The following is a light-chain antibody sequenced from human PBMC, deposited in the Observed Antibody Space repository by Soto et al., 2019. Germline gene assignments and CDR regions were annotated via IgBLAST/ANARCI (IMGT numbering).Light chain of an antibody. V-gene: IGLV2-14*01. J-gene: IGLJ2*01. CDR3: SSYTSSSTVV. CDR1: SSDVGGYNY. CDR2: DVS. Sequence: QSALTQPASVSGSPGQSITISCTGTSSDVGGYNYVSWYQQHPGKAPKLMIYDVSNRPSGVSNRFSGSKSGNTASLTISGLQAEEEADYYCSSYTSSSTVVFGGGTKFTVL.